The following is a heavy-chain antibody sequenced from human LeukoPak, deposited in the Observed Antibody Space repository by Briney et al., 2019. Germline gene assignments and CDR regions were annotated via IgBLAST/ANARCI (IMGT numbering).Heavy chain of an antibody. CDR1: GYTFTGYY. CDR3: ARVFAMIYAFDI. J-gene: IGHJ3*02. CDR2: INPNSGGT. V-gene: IGHV1-2*06. Sequence: GASVKVSCKASGYTFTGYYMHWVRQAPGQGREWMGRINPNSGGTNYAQKFQGRVTMTRDTSISTAYMELSRLRSDDTAVYYCARVFAMIYAFDIWGQGTMVTVSS. D-gene: IGHD3-22*01.